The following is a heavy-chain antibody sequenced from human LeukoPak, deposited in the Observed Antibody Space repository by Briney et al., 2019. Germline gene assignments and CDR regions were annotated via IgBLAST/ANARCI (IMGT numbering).Heavy chain of an antibody. J-gene: IGHJ4*02. Sequence: PGGSLRLSCEVSGFTLSNYCMDRVRQAPGKGLEWVANIKQDGSEKYYVDSVKGRFTISRDNAKNSVHLQMNSLRVEDTAVYYCARSLDFWGQGTLVTVSS. V-gene: IGHV3-7*01. CDR1: GFTLSNYC. CDR3: ARSLDF. CDR2: IKQDGSEK.